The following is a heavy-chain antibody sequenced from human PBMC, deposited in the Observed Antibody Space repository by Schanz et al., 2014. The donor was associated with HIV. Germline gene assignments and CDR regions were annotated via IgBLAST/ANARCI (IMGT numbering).Heavy chain of an antibody. V-gene: IGHV1-69*01. CDR1: GGAFSSYA. J-gene: IGHJ4*02. CDR2: FMPILGTA. D-gene: IGHD1-26*01. Sequence: QVQLVQSGAEVTKPGSSVKVSCKASGGAFSSYAISWVQQAPGQGLEWMGGFMPILGTANYAQKLQGRVTITADESTSTAYMELSSLRLEDTAVYYCARGLVGGGFWGQGTLVTVSS. CDR3: ARGLVGGGF.